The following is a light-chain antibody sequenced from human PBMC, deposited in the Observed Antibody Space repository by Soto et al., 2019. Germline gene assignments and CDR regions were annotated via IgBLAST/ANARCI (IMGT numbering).Light chain of an antibody. CDR1: QSVSSTY. J-gene: IGKJ1*01. Sequence: IVFTQSPCTLSLSPGERATLSCRASQSVSSTYLGWYQQKPGQAPRLLIYDASNRATGIPARFSGSGSGTQFTLTITSLQSEDFAVYYCQQYNNWPPWTFGQGTKVDI. CDR3: QQYNNWPPWT. CDR2: DAS. V-gene: IGKV3D-15*01.